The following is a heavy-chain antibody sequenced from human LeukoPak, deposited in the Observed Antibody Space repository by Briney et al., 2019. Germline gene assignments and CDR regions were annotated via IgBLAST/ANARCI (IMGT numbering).Heavy chain of an antibody. V-gene: IGHV4-39*01. CDR2: IYYSGST. Sequence: SETLSLTCTVSGGSISSSSYYWGWIRQPPGKGLEWLGSIYYSGSTYYNPSLKSRVTISVDTSKNQFSLKLSSVTAADTAVYYCARHPTGGYYYDSSGLGSNWLDPWGQGTLVTVSS. CDR1: GGSISSSSYY. CDR3: ARHPTGGYYYDSSGLGSNWLDP. D-gene: IGHD3-22*01. J-gene: IGHJ5*02.